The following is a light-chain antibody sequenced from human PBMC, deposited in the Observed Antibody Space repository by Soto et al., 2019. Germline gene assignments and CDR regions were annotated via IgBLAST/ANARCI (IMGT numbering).Light chain of an antibody. CDR2: SND. J-gene: IGLJ3*02. Sequence: QSVLTQPPSASGPPGQRVTISCSGSGSTIGSNTVDWYQQLPGTAPKLLIYSNDQRPLGVPDRFSVSRSGTSASLAISGLQPEDEGIYYCAVWGTNLNGPGVFGGGTKLTVL. CDR1: GSTIGSNT. V-gene: IGLV1-44*01. CDR3: AVWGTNLNGPGV.